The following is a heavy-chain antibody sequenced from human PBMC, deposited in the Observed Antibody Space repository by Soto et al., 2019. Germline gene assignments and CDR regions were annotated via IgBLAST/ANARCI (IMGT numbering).Heavy chain of an antibody. CDR1: VVSFSGYY. D-gene: IGHD3-10*01. CDR3: ARGSGSGMTAYFEY. V-gene: IGHV4-34*01. J-gene: IGHJ4*02. CDR2: INHSGST. Sequence: SETLSLTCAFYVVSFSGYYWSCIRHAPGKGLEWIGEINHSGSTNYNPSLKSRVTISVDTSKNQFSLKLSSVTAADTAVYYCARGSGSGMTAYFEYLGQGTLVIVS.